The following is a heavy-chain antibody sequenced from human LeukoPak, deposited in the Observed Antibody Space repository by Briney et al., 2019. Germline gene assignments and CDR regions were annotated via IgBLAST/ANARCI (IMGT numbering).Heavy chain of an antibody. CDR3: TTHAGTYFPQ. D-gene: IGHD6-13*01. CDR1: GFTFSTYW. CDR2: IKQDGREK. J-gene: IGHJ1*01. Sequence: GGSLRLSCATSGFTFSTYWMTWVRQAPGKGLEWVANIKQDGREKYYVDSVEGRFAISRDNTKNSLYLQMNSLRADDTAMYYCTTHAGTYFPQWGQGTLVTASS. V-gene: IGHV3-7*01.